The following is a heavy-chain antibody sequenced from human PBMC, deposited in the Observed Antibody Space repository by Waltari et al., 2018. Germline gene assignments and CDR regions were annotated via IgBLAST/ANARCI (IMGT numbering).Heavy chain of an antibody. V-gene: IGHV1-2*06. D-gene: IGHD3-22*01. CDR3: ARDRSGLVIGESVY. CDR2: INPNSGGT. CDR1: GNPFTGYY. Sequence: QVQLVQSGAEVKKPGASVKVACKASGNPFTGYYMHWVRQAPGQGLEWKGRINPNSGGTNFAQKFQGRVTITRDTSSSTVYMELTWLRYDDTAMYYCARDRSGLVIGESVYWGQGTLVTVSS. J-gene: IGHJ4*02.